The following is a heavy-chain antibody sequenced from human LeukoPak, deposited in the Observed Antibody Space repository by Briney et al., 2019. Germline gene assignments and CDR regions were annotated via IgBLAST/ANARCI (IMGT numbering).Heavy chain of an antibody. D-gene: IGHD3-10*01. CDR1: GFTVSSNY. CDR2: IYSGGST. V-gene: IGHV3-53*01. Sequence: GSLRLSCAASGFTVSSNYMSWVRQAPGKGLEWVSVIYSGGSTYYADSVKGRFTISRDNSKNTLYLQMNSLRAEDTAVYYCARARGGEWFGELLAAFDIWGQGTMVTVSS. CDR3: ARARGGEWFGELLAAFDI. J-gene: IGHJ3*02.